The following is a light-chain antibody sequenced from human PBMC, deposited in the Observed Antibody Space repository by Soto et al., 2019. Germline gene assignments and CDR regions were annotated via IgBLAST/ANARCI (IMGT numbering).Light chain of an antibody. V-gene: IGKV1-33*01. CDR1: QDISNY. CDR3: QQYDNLHT. Sequence: DIQMNQSPSSLSASVGDRVTITCQASQDISNYLNCYQQKPGKAPNLLIYDASNLETGVPSWLSGSGSGTEVTFTISSRQPEDNETYDSQQYDNLHTFGHGPRLKI. J-gene: IGKJ5*01. CDR2: DAS.